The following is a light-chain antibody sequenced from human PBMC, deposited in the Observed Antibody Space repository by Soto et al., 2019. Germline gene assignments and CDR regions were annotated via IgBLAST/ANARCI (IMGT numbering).Light chain of an antibody. CDR3: QQYYSYTWT. CDR2: AAS. Sequence: IRSTPSPSSLSASTGDSVTIPCRASQGISSYLAWYQQKPGKAPKLLIYAASTLHSGVPSRFSGSGSGTDFTLTISCLQSEDFATYYCQQYYSYTWTVGQGTKGDI. J-gene: IGKJ1*01. V-gene: IGKV1-8*01. CDR1: QGISSY.